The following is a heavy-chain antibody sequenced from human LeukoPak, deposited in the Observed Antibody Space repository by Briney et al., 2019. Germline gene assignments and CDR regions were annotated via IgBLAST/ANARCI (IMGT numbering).Heavy chain of an antibody. D-gene: IGHD3-3*01. CDR1: GGSISSYY. V-gene: IGHV4-59*01. CDR3: ATDPTIFGVVISDY. Sequence: SETLSLTCTVSGGSISSYYWGWIRQPPGKGLEWIGYIFHSGSTNSNPSLKSRVTISVDTSKNQFSLKLSSVTAADTAVYYCATDPTIFGVVISDYWGQGTLVTVSS. CDR2: IFHSGST. J-gene: IGHJ4*02.